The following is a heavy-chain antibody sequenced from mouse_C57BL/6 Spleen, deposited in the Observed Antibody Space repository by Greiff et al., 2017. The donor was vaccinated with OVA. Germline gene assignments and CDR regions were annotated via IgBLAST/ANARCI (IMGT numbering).Heavy chain of an antibody. D-gene: IGHD1-1*01. CDR1: GYTFTSYW. Sequence: VQLQQPGAELVKPGASVKLSCKASGYTFTSYWMHWVKQRPGRGLEWIGRIDPNSGGTTSNEKFKSKATLTVDKPSSTAYMQLSSLTSEDSAVYYCARTLPPNYYGSLYYAMDYWGQGTSVTVSS. V-gene: IGHV1-72*01. CDR3: ARTLPPNYYGSLYYAMDY. CDR2: IDPNSGGT. J-gene: IGHJ4*01.